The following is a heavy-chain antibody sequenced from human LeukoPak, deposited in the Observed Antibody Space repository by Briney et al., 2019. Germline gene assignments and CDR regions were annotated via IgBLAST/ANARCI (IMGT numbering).Heavy chain of an antibody. J-gene: IGHJ6*02. D-gene: IGHD2-15*01. CDR2: INPSGGST. Sequence: ASVKVSCKASGYTFTSYYMHWVRQAPGQGLEWMGIINPSGGSTSYAQKFQGRVTMTRDTSTSTVYMELSRLRSDDTAVYYCARAVVVVAATRDYYYYYGMDVWGQGTTVTVSS. V-gene: IGHV1-46*01. CDR3: ARAVVVVAATRDYYYYYGMDV. CDR1: GYTFTSYY.